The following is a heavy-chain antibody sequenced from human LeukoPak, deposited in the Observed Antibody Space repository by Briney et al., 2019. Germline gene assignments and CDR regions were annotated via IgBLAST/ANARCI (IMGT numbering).Heavy chain of an antibody. V-gene: IGHV3-7*04. Sequence: GGSLRLSCAAPGFTFSSYWMNWVRQAPGKGLEWVANIKQDGSEKYYVDSVKGRFTISRDNAKNSLSLQMNSLRAEDTAMYYCARIKYNSNWWEAFDIWGQGTMVTVSS. CDR2: IKQDGSEK. CDR3: ARIKYNSNWWEAFDI. J-gene: IGHJ3*02. D-gene: IGHD6-13*01. CDR1: GFTFSSYW.